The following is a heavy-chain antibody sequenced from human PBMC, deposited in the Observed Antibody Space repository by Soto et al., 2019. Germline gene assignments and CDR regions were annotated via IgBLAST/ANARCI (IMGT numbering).Heavy chain of an antibody. D-gene: IGHD3-3*01. CDR3: AASISIFGVVPL. CDR2: VYYSGST. Sequence: KPSETLSLTCNVSGGSVSRVSYYWSWIRQSPGKGLEWIEYVYYSGSTNYNPSLKSRVTISVDTSKNQFSLKLRSVTAADTAVYYCAASISIFGVVPLWGQGTLVTVSS. V-gene: IGHV4-61*01. CDR1: GGSVSRVSYY. J-gene: IGHJ4*02.